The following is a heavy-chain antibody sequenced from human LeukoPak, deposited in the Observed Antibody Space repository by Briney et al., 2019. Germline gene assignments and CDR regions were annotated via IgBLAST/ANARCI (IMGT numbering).Heavy chain of an antibody. CDR1: GYTFTSYY. CDR3: ARDDFRKQAFDI. J-gene: IGHJ3*02. CDR2: IIPIFGTA. Sequence: GASVKVSCKASGYTFTSYYMHWVRQAPGQGLEWMGGIIPIFGTANYAQKFQGRVTITTDESTSTAYMELSSLRSEDTAVYYCARDDFRKQAFDIWGQGTMVTVSS. D-gene: IGHD3-3*01. V-gene: IGHV1-69*05.